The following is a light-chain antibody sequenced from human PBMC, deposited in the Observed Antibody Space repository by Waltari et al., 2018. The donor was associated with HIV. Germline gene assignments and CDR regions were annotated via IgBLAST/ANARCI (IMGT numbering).Light chain of an antibody. V-gene: IGKV3-20*01. CDR2: GAS. CDR3: QQYGTSPYT. J-gene: IGKJ2*01. Sequence: EIVLTQSPGPLSLSPGERATLPCRTSQGVSSSSLAWYQQNLGQAPRILIYGASSRATGIPNRFSGSGSGTDFTLTISRLEPEDFAVYYCQQYGTSPYTFGQGTKLEIK. CDR1: QGVSSSS.